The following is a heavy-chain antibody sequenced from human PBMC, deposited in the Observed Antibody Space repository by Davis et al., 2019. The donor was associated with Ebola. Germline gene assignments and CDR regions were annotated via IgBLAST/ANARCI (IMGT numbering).Heavy chain of an antibody. CDR3: ARNIVVVPAAIRGGWFDP. CDR2: IYHSGST. J-gene: IGHJ5*02. CDR1: GGSISSSNW. D-gene: IGHD2-2*02. Sequence: MPSETLSLTCAVSGGSISSSNWWSWARQPPGKGLEWIGEIYHSGSTNYNPSLKSRVTISVDKSKNQFSLKLSSVTAADTAVYYCARNIVVVPAAIRGGWFDPWGQGTLVTVSS. V-gene: IGHV4-4*02.